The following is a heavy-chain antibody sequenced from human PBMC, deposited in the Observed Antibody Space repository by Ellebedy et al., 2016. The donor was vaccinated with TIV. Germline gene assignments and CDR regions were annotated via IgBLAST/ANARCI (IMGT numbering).Heavy chain of an antibody. CDR2: ISGSGGST. Sequence: GGSLRLXXAASGFTFSSYAMSWVRQAPGKGLEWVSAISGSGGSTYYADSVKGRFTISRDNSKNTLYLQMNSLRAEDTAVYYCATKRDYYDSTFDYWGQGTLVTVSS. CDR1: GFTFSSYA. J-gene: IGHJ4*02. D-gene: IGHD3-3*01. V-gene: IGHV3-23*01. CDR3: ATKRDYYDSTFDY.